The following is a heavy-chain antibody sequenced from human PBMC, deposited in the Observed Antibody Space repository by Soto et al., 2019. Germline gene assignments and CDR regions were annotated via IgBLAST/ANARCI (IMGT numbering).Heavy chain of an antibody. D-gene: IGHD2-2*01. V-gene: IGHV3-23*01. CDR1: GFTFSSSA. CDR2: TSNDGV. Sequence: PGGSLRLSCAASGFTFSSSAMSWVRQAPGKGLEWVSTTSNDGVYYTDSVKGRFTISRENSKNTLYLQVNSLRVDDTARYFCARLTTSWGQGALVTVSS. J-gene: IGHJ5*02. CDR3: ARLTTS.